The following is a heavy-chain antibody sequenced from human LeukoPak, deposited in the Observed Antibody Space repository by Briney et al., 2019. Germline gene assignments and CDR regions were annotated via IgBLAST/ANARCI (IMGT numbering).Heavy chain of an antibody. CDR1: GYTLTELS. D-gene: IGHD3-22*01. J-gene: IGHJ4*02. V-gene: IGHV1-24*01. Sequence: ASVTVSCTVSGYTLTELSMHWVRQAPGKGLEWMGGFDPEDGETIYAQKFQGRVTMTEDTSTDTAYMELSSLRSEDTAVYYCATSDSGYYPLLDYWGQGTLVTVSS. CDR3: ATSDSGYYPLLDY. CDR2: FDPEDGET.